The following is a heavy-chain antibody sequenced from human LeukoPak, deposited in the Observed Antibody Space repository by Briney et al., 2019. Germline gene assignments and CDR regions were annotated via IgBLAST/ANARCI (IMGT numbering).Heavy chain of an antibody. J-gene: IGHJ4*02. V-gene: IGHV3-30*18. D-gene: IGHD3-22*01. Sequence: GGSLRLSCAASGFTFSSYGMHWVRQAPGKGLEWVAVISYDGSNKYYADSVKGRFTISRDNSKNTLYLQMNSLRAEDTAVYYCAKSRGSSGYYSLDYWGQGTLVTVFS. CDR1: GFTFSSYG. CDR2: ISYDGSNK. CDR3: AKSRGSSGYYSLDY.